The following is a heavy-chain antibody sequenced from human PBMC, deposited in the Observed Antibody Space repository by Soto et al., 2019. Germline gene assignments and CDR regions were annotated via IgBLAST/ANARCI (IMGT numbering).Heavy chain of an antibody. V-gene: IGHV3-23*01. Sequence: SCAASGFTFSSYAMSWVRQAPGKGLEWVSAISGSGGSTYYADSVKGRFTISRDNSKNTLYLQMNSLRAEDTAVYYCAKDFSRRYCSGGSCYSRFYYYYYGMGVWGQGTTVTVSS. CDR3: AKDFSRRYCSGGSCYSRFYYYYYGMGV. D-gene: IGHD2-15*01. J-gene: IGHJ6*02. CDR2: ISGSGGST. CDR1: GFTFSSYA.